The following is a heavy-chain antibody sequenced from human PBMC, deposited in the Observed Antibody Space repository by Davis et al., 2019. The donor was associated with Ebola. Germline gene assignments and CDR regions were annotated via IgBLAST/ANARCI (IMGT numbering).Heavy chain of an antibody. Sequence: QTLSLTPVISVDSVPSGGSYSSTQPPPRRLGWLRRTYYNSKWYNDYAVSVKSRITINPDPSKNQFSLHLNSVTPGDTAVYSCARGWLRAGVDYWGKGTLVTVSS. J-gene: IGHJ4*02. CDR3: ARGWLRAGVDY. CDR1: VDSVPSGG. D-gene: IGHD6-19*01. V-gene: IGHV6-1*01. CDR2: TYYNSKWYN.